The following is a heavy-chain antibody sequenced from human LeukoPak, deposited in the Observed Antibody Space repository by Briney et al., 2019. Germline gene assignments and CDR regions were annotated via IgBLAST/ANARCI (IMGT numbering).Heavy chain of an antibody. CDR3: ARAGLLRYFDWLLLGY. CDR1: GYTYTSYG. J-gene: IGHJ4*02. Sequence: ASVKVSCKASGYTYTSYGISWVRQAPGQGLEWMGWISAYNGNTNYAQKLQGSDTMTTDTSTSTAYRELRSLRSDDAAVYYCARAGLLRYFDWLLLGYWGQGTLVTVSS. V-gene: IGHV1-18*01. CDR2: ISAYNGNT. D-gene: IGHD3-9*01.